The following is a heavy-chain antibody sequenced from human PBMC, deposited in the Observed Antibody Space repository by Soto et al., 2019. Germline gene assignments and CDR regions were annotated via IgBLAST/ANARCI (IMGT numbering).Heavy chain of an antibody. Sequence: GGSLRLSCAASGFTFRTYSMNWVRQAPGKGLEWVSSISTSSSYIHYADSVKGRFTISRDNAKNSLYLQMNSLRAEDTAVYYCARDREQIDDYYYYYGMDVWGQGTKVTSP. CDR1: GFTFRTYS. CDR3: ARDREQIDDYYYYYGMDV. V-gene: IGHV3-21*01. J-gene: IGHJ6*02. D-gene: IGHD1-1*01. CDR2: ISTSSSYI.